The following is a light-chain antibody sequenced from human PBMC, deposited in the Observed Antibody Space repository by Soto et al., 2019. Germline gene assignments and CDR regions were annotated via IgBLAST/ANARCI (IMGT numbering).Light chain of an antibody. Sequence: NHMTQSPSTLSVSVGDRVTITCRASQSISSWLAWYQQKPGKAPKVLIFDASSLESGVPSRFSGSGSATEFTLTISILQPDDFATYYCQQYSTYPWTFGQGTIVDIK. CDR2: DAS. CDR3: QQYSTYPWT. J-gene: IGKJ1*01. V-gene: IGKV1-5*01. CDR1: QSISSW.